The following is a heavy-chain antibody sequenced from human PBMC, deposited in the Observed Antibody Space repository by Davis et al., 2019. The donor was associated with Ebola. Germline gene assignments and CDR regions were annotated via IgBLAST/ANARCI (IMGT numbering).Heavy chain of an antibody. CDR1: GYTFTIYD. V-gene: IGHV1-18*04. CDR2: ISPYSGLT. Sequence: ASVKVSCKASGYTFTIYDITWVRQAPGQGLEWMGWISPYSGLTSYAQRLQGRVTMTTDTSTSTAYMDLRSLRSDDSAVYFCARRTGGPYDSSGYYSDDIWGQGTMVTVSS. CDR3: ARRTGGPYDSSGYYSDDI. D-gene: IGHD3-22*01. J-gene: IGHJ3*02.